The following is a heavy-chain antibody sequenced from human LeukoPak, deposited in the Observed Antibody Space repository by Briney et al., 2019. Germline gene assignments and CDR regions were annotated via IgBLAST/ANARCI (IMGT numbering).Heavy chain of an antibody. CDR2: ISGSGGRP. CDR1: GFTFSSCA. CDR3: ARHPEPAYCTSTSCHESNLDY. Sequence: TGGSLRLSCAASGFTFSSCAMSWVRQAPGKGLEWVSAISGSGGRPYYADSVKGRFTISRDNSKNTLYLQMNSLRAEDTAVYYCARHPEPAYCTSTSCHESNLDYWGQGTLATVYS. D-gene: IGHD2-2*01. J-gene: IGHJ4*02. V-gene: IGHV3-23*01.